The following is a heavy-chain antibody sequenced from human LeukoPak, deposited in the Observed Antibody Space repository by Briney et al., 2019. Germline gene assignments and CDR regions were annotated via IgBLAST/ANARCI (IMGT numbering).Heavy chain of an antibody. Sequence: PSETLSLTCTVSGGSVSSGSYYWSWIRQPPGKGLEWIGYIYYSGSTNYNPSLKSRVTISVDTSKNQFSLKLSSVTAADTAVYYCAREMITMVRGVMTDYFDYWGQGTLVTVSS. CDR2: IYYSGST. V-gene: IGHV4-61*01. CDR1: GGSVSSGSYY. J-gene: IGHJ4*02. CDR3: AREMITMVRGVMTDYFDY. D-gene: IGHD3-10*01.